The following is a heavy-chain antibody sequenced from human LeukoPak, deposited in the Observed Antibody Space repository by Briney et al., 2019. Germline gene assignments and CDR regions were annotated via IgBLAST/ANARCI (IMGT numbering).Heavy chain of an antibody. CDR1: GGSISSSSSIC. CDR3: AREGGYGDNWFDP. Sequence: SETLSLTCAVSGGSISSSSSICWTWVRQPPGEGLEWIGEIYHNGATNCNPSLKSRVTMLLDKSKNQFFLKLNSVTAADTAVYYCAREGGYGDNWFDPWGQGTLVTVSS. V-gene: IGHV4-4*02. D-gene: IGHD4-17*01. J-gene: IGHJ5*02. CDR2: IYHNGAT.